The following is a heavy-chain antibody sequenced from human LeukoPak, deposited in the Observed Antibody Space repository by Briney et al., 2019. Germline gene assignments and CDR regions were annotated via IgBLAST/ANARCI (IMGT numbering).Heavy chain of an antibody. CDR2: INHSGSI. CDR1: GGSFSGYY. V-gene: IGHV4-34*01. CDR3: ARIPPRSYCSGGSCYRNAFDI. D-gene: IGHD2-15*01. Sequence: SETLSLTCAVYGGSFSGYYWSWIRQPPGKGLEWIGEINHSGSINYNPSLKSRVTISVDTSKNQFSLKLSSVTAADTAVYYCARIPPRSYCSGGSCYRNAFDIWGQGTMVTVSS. J-gene: IGHJ3*02.